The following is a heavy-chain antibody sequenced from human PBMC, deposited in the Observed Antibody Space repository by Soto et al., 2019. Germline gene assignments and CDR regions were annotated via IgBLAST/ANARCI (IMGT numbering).Heavy chain of an antibody. CDR2: INHSGST. V-gene: IGHV4-34*01. D-gene: IGHD6-13*01. CDR1: GGSXSGYY. Sequence: QVQLQQWGAGLLKPSETLSLTCAVYGGSXSGYYWSXXRXXPGKGXXWIGEINHSGSTNYNPSLKSRVTISVDTSKNQFSLKLSSVTAADTAVYYCAREYSSSRRRYNWFDPWGQGTLVTVSS. J-gene: IGHJ5*02. CDR3: AREYSSSRRRYNWFDP.